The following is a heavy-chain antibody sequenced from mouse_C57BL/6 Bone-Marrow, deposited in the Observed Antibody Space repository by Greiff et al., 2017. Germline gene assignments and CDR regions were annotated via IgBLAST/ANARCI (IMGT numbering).Heavy chain of an antibody. Sequence: EVKLVESGGDLVKPGGSLTLSCAASGFTFSSYGMSWVRQTPDKRLGWVATISSGGSYTYYPDCVKGRFTISRNNAKNTLYLQMSSLKSEDTAMYYCARHGGLDYWGQGTTLTVSS. CDR3: ARHGGLDY. D-gene: IGHD1-1*02. CDR2: ISSGGSYT. J-gene: IGHJ2*01. CDR1: GFTFSSYG. V-gene: IGHV5-6*01.